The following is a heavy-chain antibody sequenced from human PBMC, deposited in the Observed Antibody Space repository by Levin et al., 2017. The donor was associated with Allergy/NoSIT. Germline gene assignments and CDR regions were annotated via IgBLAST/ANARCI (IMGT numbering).Heavy chain of an antibody. Sequence: TSETLSLTCAVYGGSFSGYYWSWIRQPPGKGLEWIGEINHSGSTNYNPSLKSRVTISVDTSKNQFSLKLSSVTAADTAVYYCARKGITGTKYDYWGQGTLVTVSS. J-gene: IGHJ4*02. D-gene: IGHD1-20*01. CDR2: INHSGST. CDR1: GGSFSGYY. CDR3: ARKGITGTKYDY. V-gene: IGHV4-34*01.